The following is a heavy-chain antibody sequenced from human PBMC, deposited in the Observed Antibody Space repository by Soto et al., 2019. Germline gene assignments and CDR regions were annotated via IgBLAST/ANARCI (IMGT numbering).Heavy chain of an antibody. J-gene: IGHJ4*02. V-gene: IGHV3-13*04. CDR1: GFSLSIDD. Sequence: PGGSLRLSCATSGFSLSIDDLHWVRQAPGKGLEWVSAFGHAGDTYYADSVKGRFTIFRDDSQNTLFLQMNSLRPEDTAVYYCGKAVDITVRGVPPSDYWGQGTLVTVSS. D-gene: IGHD3-10*01. CDR2: FGHAGDT. CDR3: GKAVDITVRGVPPSDY.